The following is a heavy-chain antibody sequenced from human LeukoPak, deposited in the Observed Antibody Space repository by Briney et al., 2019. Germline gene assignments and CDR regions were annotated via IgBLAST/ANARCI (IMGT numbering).Heavy chain of an antibody. CDR2: ISYDGSNK. CDR3: AKDGDSGWFDR. Sequence: GRALRLSCAASGLTFSSYCMHWVRQAPGKGLEWVAVISYDGSNKYYADSVKGRFTISRDNSKNTLYLQMNRPRAEDTAVYYCAKDGDSGWFDRWGQGTLVTVSS. J-gene: IGHJ5*02. CDR1: GLTFSSYC. V-gene: IGHV3-30*18. D-gene: IGHD7-27*01.